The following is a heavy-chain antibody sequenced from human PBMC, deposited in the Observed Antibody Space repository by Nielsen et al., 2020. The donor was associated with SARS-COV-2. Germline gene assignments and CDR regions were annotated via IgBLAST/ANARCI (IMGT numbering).Heavy chain of an antibody. Sequence: GESLKISCAASGFTVSSNYMRWVRQAPGKGLEWVSVISSGGSTYYADSVKGRFTISRDNSKNTLYLQMNSLRAEDTAVYYCARDYGELYFGYWGQGTLVTVSS. CDR2: ISSGGST. D-gene: IGHD3-10*01. CDR3: ARDYGELYFGY. V-gene: IGHV3-53*01. J-gene: IGHJ4*02. CDR1: GFTVSSNY.